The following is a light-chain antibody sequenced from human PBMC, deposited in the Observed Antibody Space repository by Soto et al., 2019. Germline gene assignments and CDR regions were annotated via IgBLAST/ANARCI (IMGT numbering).Light chain of an antibody. J-gene: IGKJ4*01. CDR1: QSVTANY. CDR3: QQYGSSPLT. V-gene: IGKV3-20*01. Sequence: EIVLTQSPGTLSLSPGERATLSCRASQSVTANYLAWYQQKPGQAPRLVIYGVSSRATGIPDRFSGRGSGTDFTLIINRLEPEDFAVYYCQQYGSSPLTFGGGTKVEIK. CDR2: GVS.